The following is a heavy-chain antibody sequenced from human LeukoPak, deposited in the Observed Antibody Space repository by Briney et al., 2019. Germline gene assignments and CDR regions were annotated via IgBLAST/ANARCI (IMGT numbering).Heavy chain of an antibody. CDR2: ISGSGDST. V-gene: IGHV3-23*01. CDR3: AKVLVGDDYGDYVFDY. CDR1: GFTFKKYA. Sequence: PGGSLRLSCAASGFTFKKYAMNWVRQVRGKGLEWVSGISGSGDSTYYADSVKGRFIISRDNSKNTLYLQMNSLRAEDTAIYYCAKVLVGDDYGDYVFDYWGQGTLVTVSS. D-gene: IGHD4-17*01. J-gene: IGHJ4*02.